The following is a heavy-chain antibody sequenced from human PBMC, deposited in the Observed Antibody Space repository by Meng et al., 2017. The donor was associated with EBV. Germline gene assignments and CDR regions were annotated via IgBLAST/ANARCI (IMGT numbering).Heavy chain of an antibody. V-gene: IGHV1-69*06. Sequence: VEVVRSGAGVKKPGSSVKVSCKASGGTFSSYAISWVRQAPGQGLEWMGGIIPIFGTANYAQKFQGRVTITADKSTSTAYMELSSLRSEDTAVYYCARAEIAAAGRLDYWGQGTLVTVSS. CDR1: GGTFSSYA. CDR3: ARAEIAAAGRLDY. J-gene: IGHJ4*02. D-gene: IGHD6-13*01. CDR2: IIPIFGTA.